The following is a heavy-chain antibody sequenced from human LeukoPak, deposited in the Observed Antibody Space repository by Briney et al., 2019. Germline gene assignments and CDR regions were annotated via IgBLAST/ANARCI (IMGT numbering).Heavy chain of an antibody. CDR1: SGSISSGGYT. CDR3: ARQTALWPYYFDY. V-gene: IGHV4-30-2*01. J-gene: IGHJ4*02. CDR2: IYHSGST. D-gene: IGHD5-18*01. Sequence: TSQTLSLTCAVSSGSISSGGYTWSWIRQPPGKGLDWIGYIYHSGSTYYNPSLKSRVTISVDRSKNQFSLKLSSVTAADTAVYYCARQTALWPYYFDYWGPGTLVTVSS.